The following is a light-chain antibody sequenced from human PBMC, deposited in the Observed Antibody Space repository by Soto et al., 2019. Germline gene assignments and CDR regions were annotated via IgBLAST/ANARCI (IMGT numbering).Light chain of an antibody. V-gene: IGKV3D-15*01. CDR1: QSISTY. J-gene: IGKJ1*01. Sequence: EIVLTHSPVTLSLSPGERASLSCRASQSISTYLAWYQQKPGQAPRLLIYDASYRATGIPARFSGSGSGTEFTLTISSLQPDDFATYYCQHYNSYSEAFGQGTKVDIK. CDR3: QHYNSYSEA. CDR2: DAS.